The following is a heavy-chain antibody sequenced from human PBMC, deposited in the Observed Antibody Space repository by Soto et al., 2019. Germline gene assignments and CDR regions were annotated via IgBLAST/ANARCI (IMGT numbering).Heavy chain of an antibody. V-gene: IGHV2-5*02. CDR1: GFSFSTTGVG. Sequence: QITLKESGPTLVKPTQTLTLTCTFSGFSFSTTGVGVGWIRQPPGKALEWLALMYWDDDKRYSPSLKSRLTSTKDTSKNQVVLTMTNMDPVDTATYYCAHRQAQGIGLAGTFDSWGQGTLVTVSS. D-gene: IGHD6-19*01. CDR3: AHRQAQGIGLAGTFDS. J-gene: IGHJ4*02. CDR2: MYWDDDK.